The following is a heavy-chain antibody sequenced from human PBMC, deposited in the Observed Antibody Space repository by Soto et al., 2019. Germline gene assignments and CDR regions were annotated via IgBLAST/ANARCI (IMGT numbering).Heavy chain of an antibody. CDR3: ARDPHRGGDYDY. V-gene: IGHV3-23*01. CDR2: ISGSGGIT. CDR1: GFTFSSYA. J-gene: IGHJ4*02. D-gene: IGHD3-16*01. Sequence: PGGSLRLSCAASGFTFSSYAMGWVRQAPGKGLDWVSVISGSGGITYSADSVKGRFTISRDNAKSSLYLQMNSLRAEDTAVYYCARDPHRGGDYDYWGQGTLVTVSS.